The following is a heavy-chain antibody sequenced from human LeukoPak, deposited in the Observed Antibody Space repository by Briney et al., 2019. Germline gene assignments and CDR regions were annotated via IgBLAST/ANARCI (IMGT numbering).Heavy chain of an antibody. CDR1: GGSISSGDYY. Sequence: TLSLTCTVSGGSISSGDYYWSWIRQPPGKGLEWIGYIYYSGSTYYNPSLKSRVTISVDTSKNQFSLKLSSVTAADTAVYYCARHSIGWDNWFDPWGQGTLVTVSS. V-gene: IGHV4-30-4*01. J-gene: IGHJ5*02. CDR3: ARHSIGWDNWFDP. D-gene: IGHD6-19*01. CDR2: IYYSGST.